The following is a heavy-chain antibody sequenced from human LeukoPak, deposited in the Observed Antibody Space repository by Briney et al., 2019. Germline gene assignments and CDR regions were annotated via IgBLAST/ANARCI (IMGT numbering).Heavy chain of an antibody. CDR1: GGSISSYY. Sequence: SETLSLTCTVSGGSISSYYWSWIRQPPGKGLEWIGYIYYSGSTNYNPSLKSRVTISVDTSKTQFSLRLTSVTAADTAVYFCARASYSSSWEPYYYYGMDVWGQGTTVTVSS. CDR2: IYYSGST. V-gene: IGHV4-59*01. CDR3: ARASYSSSWEPYYYYGMDV. D-gene: IGHD6-13*01. J-gene: IGHJ6*02.